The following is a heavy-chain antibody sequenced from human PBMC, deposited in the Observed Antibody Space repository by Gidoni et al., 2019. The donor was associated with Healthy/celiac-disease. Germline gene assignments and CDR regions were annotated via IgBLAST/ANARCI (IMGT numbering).Heavy chain of an antibody. V-gene: IGHV1-18*01. CDR1: GYTCTSDG. J-gene: IGHJ4*02. CDR2: ISAYNGNT. CDR3: ARAPVKARGAVAGTLGY. D-gene: IGHD6-19*01. Sequence: QVQLVQSGDEVKKPGASVKGSCKDSGYTCTSDGISWVRQAPGQGLEWMGWISAYNGNTTYAQTLQGRVTMPTDTSTSTAYMELRSLRSDDTAVYYCARAPVKARGAVAGTLGYWGQGTLVTVSS.